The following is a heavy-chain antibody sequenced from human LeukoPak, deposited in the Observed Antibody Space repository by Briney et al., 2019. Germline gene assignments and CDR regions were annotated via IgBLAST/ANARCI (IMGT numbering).Heavy chain of an antibody. CDR1: GFTFSSYA. CDR3: ARDRGYSTFDI. Sequence: GGSLRLSCAASGFTFSSYAMTWVRQAPGKGLEWVSGISGSGGDTYYADSVKGRFTISRGNSKNTLYLQMNSLRAEDTAVYYCARDRGYSTFDIWGQGTIVTVSS. CDR2: ISGSGGDT. J-gene: IGHJ3*02. V-gene: IGHV3-23*01. D-gene: IGHD5-18*01.